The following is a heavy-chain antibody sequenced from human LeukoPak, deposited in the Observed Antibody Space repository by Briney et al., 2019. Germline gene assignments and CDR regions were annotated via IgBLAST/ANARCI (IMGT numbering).Heavy chain of an antibody. V-gene: IGHV4-39*01. CDR3: AYLLYCSGGSCHTNSFDY. D-gene: IGHD2-15*01. Sequence: SETLSLTCSVSGDSISSSSYYWGWLRQPPGKGLEWIGSIYYTGSTYYNPSLKSRVTISIGTSKNQFSLKLSSVTAADTAVYFCAYLLYCSGGSCHTNSFDYWGQGTLVTVSS. CDR2: IYYTGST. J-gene: IGHJ4*02. CDR1: GDSISSSSYY.